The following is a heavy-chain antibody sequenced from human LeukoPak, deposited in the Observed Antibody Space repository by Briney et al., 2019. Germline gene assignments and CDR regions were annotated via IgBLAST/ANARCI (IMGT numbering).Heavy chain of an antibody. Sequence: SETLSLTCTVSGDSVGSGDYHWSWIREPPGKGLEWIGNISNSGNTNYNPSLKSRVTISIDTSKNQFSLKLSSVTAADTAVYYCARVETPVTTTPPFDLWGQGTLVTVSS. CDR2: ISNSGNT. CDR3: ARVETPVTTTPPFDL. CDR1: GDSVGSGDYH. D-gene: IGHD4-17*01. J-gene: IGHJ4*02. V-gene: IGHV4-61*08.